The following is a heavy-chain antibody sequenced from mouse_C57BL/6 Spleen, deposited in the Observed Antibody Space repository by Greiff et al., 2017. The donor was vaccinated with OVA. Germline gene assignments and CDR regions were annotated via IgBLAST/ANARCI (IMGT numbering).Heavy chain of an antibody. CDR2: IDPSDSYT. Sequence: VQLQQPGAELVMPGASVKLSCKASGYTFTSYWMHWVKQRPGQGLEWIREIDPSDSYTNYNQKFKGKSTLTVDKSSSTAYMQLSSLTSEDSAVYYCARRREYYFDYWGQGTTLTVSS. CDR1: GYTFTSYW. V-gene: IGHV1-69*01. J-gene: IGHJ2*01. CDR3: ARRREYYFDY.